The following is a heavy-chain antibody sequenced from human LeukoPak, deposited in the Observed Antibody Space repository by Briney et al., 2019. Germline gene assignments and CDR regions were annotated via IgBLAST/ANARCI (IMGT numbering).Heavy chain of an antibody. Sequence: KPSETLSLTCTVSGDSISSSSYYWGWIRQPPGKGLEWIGSIYYSGSTYYNPSLKSRVTISVDTSKNQFSLKLSSVTAADTAVYYCARDSIQLWVHDAFDIWGQGTMVTVSS. J-gene: IGHJ3*02. V-gene: IGHV4-39*07. CDR2: IYYSGST. CDR3: ARDSIQLWVHDAFDI. D-gene: IGHD5-18*01. CDR1: GDSISSSSYY.